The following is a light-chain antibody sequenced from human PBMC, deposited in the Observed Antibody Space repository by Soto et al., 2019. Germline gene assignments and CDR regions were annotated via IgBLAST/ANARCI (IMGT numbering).Light chain of an antibody. V-gene: IGKV1-5*03. Sequence: DIQMTQSPSTLSASVGDRVTITCRASQSISSWLAWYQQKPEKAPKLLIYKASSLESGVPSRFSGSGSGTEFTLTISRLQPDYFATYYCQQYNSYSQTFGQGTKVEIK. J-gene: IGKJ1*01. CDR1: QSISSW. CDR3: QQYNSYSQT. CDR2: KAS.